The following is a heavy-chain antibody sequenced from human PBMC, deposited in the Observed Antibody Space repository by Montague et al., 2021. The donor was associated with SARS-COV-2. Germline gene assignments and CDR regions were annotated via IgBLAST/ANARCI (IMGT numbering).Heavy chain of an antibody. CDR3: ANFTRVAAT. D-gene: IGHD2-15*01. Sequence: SETLSLTCAVYGGSFNDYYWSWIRQPPGKGLEWIGQINHSGSTNYNPSLKSRVTISVDTSKNQFSLKLRSMTAADTATYYCANFTRVAATWGHGTLVTVSS. CDR2: INHSGST. CDR1: GGSFNDYY. J-gene: IGHJ4*01. V-gene: IGHV4-34*01.